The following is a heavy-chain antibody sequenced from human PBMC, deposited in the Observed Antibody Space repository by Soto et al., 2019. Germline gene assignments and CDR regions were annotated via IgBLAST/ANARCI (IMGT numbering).Heavy chain of an antibody. Sequence: QLQLQESGPGLVKPSETLSLTCTVSGGSISSSSYYWGWIRQPPGKGLEWIGSIYYSGSTYYNPSCKSRVTISVDTSKNQFSLKLSSVTAADTAVYYCARTIGYCSSTSCPRGYYFDYWGQGTLVTVSS. CDR3: ARTIGYCSSTSCPRGYYFDY. CDR1: GGSISSSSYY. J-gene: IGHJ4*02. D-gene: IGHD2-2*01. CDR2: IYYSGST. V-gene: IGHV4-39*01.